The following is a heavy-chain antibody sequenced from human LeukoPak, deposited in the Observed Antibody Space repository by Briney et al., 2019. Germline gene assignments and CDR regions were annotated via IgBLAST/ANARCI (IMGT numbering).Heavy chain of an antibody. CDR3: AKDSIAVAGTNYFDY. Sequence: GGSLRLSCAASGFSFSSYAMSWVRQAPGKGLEWVSAISKSGDSTFYADSVRGRFTISRDNSKNTLYLQMNSLRAEDTAVYYCAKDSIAVAGTNYFDYWGQGTLVTVSS. D-gene: IGHD6-19*01. CDR2: ISKSGDST. J-gene: IGHJ4*02. V-gene: IGHV3-23*01. CDR1: GFSFSSYA.